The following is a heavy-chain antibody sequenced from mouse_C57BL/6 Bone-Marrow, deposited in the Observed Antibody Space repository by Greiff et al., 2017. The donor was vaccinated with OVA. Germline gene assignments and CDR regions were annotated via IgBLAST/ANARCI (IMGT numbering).Heavy chain of an antibody. J-gene: IGHJ4*01. V-gene: IGHV3-3*01. CDR3: AREHSSGYGYYAMDY. CDR2: TFYSGIT. CDR1: GFSINSDCY. Sequence: EVKLVESGPSLVRPSQTLSLTCTVTGFSINSDCYWIWIRQFPGNKLEYIGYTFYSGITYYNPSLESRTYITRDTSKNQFSLKLSSVTTEDTATYYCAREHSSGYGYYAMDYWGQGTSVTVSS. D-gene: IGHD3-2*02.